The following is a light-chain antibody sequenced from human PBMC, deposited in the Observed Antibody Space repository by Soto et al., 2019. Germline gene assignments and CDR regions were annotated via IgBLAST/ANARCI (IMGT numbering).Light chain of an antibody. Sequence: DIQMTQSPSTLSASVGDRVTITCRASQSISSWLDWYQQKPGKAPKLLIYKASSLESGVQSRFSGSGSGTEFTITISSLQPDDFANYYCQQYNSYGTFGQGTKVEIK. CDR2: KAS. J-gene: IGKJ1*01. CDR1: QSISSW. CDR3: QQYNSYGT. V-gene: IGKV1-5*03.